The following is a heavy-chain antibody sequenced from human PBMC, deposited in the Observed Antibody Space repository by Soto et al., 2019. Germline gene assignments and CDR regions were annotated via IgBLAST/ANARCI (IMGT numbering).Heavy chain of an antibody. CDR1: GGSFSGYY. J-gene: IGHJ6*02. D-gene: IGHD3-3*01. Sequence: QVQLQQWGAGLLKPSETLSLTCAVYGGSFSGYYWSWIRQPPGKGLEWIGEINHSGSTNYNPSLKSRVTISVDTSKHQFSLKLSSVTAADTAVYYCARVLHDFWSGYYYYYGMDVWGQGTTVTVSS. CDR3: ARVLHDFWSGYYYYYGMDV. CDR2: INHSGST. V-gene: IGHV4-34*01.